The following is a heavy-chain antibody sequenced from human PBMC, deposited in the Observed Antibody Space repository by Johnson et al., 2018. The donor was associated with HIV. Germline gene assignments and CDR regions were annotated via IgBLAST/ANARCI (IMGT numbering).Heavy chain of an antibody. V-gene: IGHV3-30*02. CDR1: GFTFSSYG. J-gene: IGHJ3*02. Sequence: VQLVESGGGVVQPGRSLRLSCAASGFTFSSYGMHWVRQAPGKGLEWVAFIRYDGSNKYYADSVKGRFTISRDNSKNTLYLQMNSLRAEDTAVYYCAKDIGKGDYAFDIWGQGTMVTVSS. CDR3: AKDIGKGDYAFDI. CDR2: IRYDGSNK. D-gene: IGHD4-17*01.